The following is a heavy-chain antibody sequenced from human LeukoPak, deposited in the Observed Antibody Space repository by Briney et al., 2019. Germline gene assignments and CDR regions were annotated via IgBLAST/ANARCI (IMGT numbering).Heavy chain of an antibody. CDR1: GFTFTTYW. D-gene: IGHD3-10*01. CDR3: AKVAKYYYGSETYYFFEQ. V-gene: IGHV3-7*01. Sequence: GGSLRLSCAASGFTFTTYWMSWIRQAPGKGLEWVANIKQDGTEKYYVDSVKGRFTISRDNARNSLELQMNSLRVEDTAVYYCAKVAKYYYGSETYYFFEQWGQGTPVTASS. J-gene: IGHJ4*02. CDR2: IKQDGTEK.